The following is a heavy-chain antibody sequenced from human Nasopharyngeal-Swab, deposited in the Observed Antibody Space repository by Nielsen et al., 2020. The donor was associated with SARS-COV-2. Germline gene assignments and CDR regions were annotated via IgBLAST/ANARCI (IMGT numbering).Heavy chain of an antibody. CDR1: GFTFDDYT. D-gene: IGHD6-13*01. CDR3: AKDIYSSSWTPWYYYYGMDV. CDR2: ISWDGGST. V-gene: IGHV3-43*01. Sequence: GESQKISCAASGFTFDDYTMHWVRQAPGKGREGASLISWDGGSTYYADSVKGRFTISRDNSKNSLYLQMNSLRTEDTALYYCAKDIYSSSWTPWYYYYGMDVWGQGTTVTVSS. J-gene: IGHJ6*02.